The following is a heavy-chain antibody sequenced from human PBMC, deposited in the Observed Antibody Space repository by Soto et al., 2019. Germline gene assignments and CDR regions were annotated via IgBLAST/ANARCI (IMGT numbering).Heavy chain of an antibody. D-gene: IGHD6-13*01. CDR3: ATQQYSRSWPPPWWFDP. CDR1: GGSISSGGYY. J-gene: IGHJ5*02. CDR2: IYYSGST. Sequence: SETLSLTCTVSGGSISSGGYYWSWIRQHPGKGLEWIGYIYYSGSTYYNPSLKSRVTISVDTSKNQFSLKLRSVTAADAAAYYCATQQYSRSWPPPWWFDPWGQGT. V-gene: IGHV4-31*03.